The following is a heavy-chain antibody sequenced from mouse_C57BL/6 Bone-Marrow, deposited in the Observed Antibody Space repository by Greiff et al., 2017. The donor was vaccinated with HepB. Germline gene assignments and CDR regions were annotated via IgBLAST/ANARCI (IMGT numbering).Heavy chain of an antibody. CDR3: ARHGLWLRPYYYAMDD. CDR1: GFTFSDYY. CDR2: ISNGGGST. J-gene: IGHJ4*01. D-gene: IGHD2-2*01. V-gene: IGHV5-12*01. Sequence: EVKLVESGGGLVQPGGSLKLSCAASGFTFSDYYMYWVRQTPEKRLEWVAYISNGGGSTYYPDTVKGRFTISRDNAKNTLYLQMSRLKSEDTAMYYCARHGLWLRPYYYAMDDWGQGTSVTVSS.